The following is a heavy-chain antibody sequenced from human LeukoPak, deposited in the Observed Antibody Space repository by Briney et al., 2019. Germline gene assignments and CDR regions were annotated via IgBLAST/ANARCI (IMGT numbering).Heavy chain of an antibody. CDR2: ISGSGGNT. Sequence: GGSLRLSCAASGLTFSNYVMSWVRQAPGQGLEWVSAISGSGGNTYYADSVKGRFTISRDNSKNTLYLQMNSLRAEDKAVYYCEKDEGGSYYIYYYYMDVWGKGTTVTISS. D-gene: IGHD1-26*01. V-gene: IGHV3-23*01. CDR1: GLTFSNYV. CDR3: EKDEGGSYYIYYYYMDV. J-gene: IGHJ6*03.